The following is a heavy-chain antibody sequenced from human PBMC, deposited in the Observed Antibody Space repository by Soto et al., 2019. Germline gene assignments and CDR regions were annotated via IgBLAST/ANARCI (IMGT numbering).Heavy chain of an antibody. CDR3: AKTPYGRYYYYGMDV. CDR2: ISGSGGST. V-gene: IGHV3-23*01. Sequence: GGSLRLSCAASGFTFSSYAMSWVRQAPGKGLEWVSAISGSGGSTYYADSVKGRFTISRDNSKNTLYLQMNSLRAEDTAVYYCAKTPYGRYYYYGMDVWGQGTTVTVSS. J-gene: IGHJ6*02. CDR1: GFTFSSYA. D-gene: IGHD3-10*01.